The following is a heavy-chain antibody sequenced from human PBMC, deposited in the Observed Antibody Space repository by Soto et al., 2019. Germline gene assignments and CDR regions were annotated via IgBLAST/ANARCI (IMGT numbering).Heavy chain of an antibody. CDR2: MSYSGST. CDR3: ARVSRRVGSGHNWFDP. V-gene: IGHV4-59*01. J-gene: IGHJ5*02. D-gene: IGHD3-10*01. CDR1: GGSISTYY. Sequence: SETLSLTCTVSGGSISTYYWSWIRQSPGKGLEWIGFMSYSGSTNYNPSLKSRVTISVDTSKNQFSLKLSSVTAADTAVYYCARVSRRVGSGHNWFDPWGQGTLVTVSS.